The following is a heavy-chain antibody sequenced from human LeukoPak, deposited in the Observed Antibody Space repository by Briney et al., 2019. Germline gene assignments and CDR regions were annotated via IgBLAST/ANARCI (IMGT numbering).Heavy chain of an antibody. CDR3: ARHREGVATIDY. Sequence: PSETLSLTCTVSGGSISSSSYYWGWIRQPPGKGLEWIGSIYYSGSTYYNPSLKSRVTISVDTSKNQFSLKLSSVTAADTAVYYCARHREGVATIDYWGQGTLVTVSS. V-gene: IGHV4-39*01. CDR2: IYYSGST. J-gene: IGHJ4*02. CDR1: GGSISSSSYY. D-gene: IGHD5-12*01.